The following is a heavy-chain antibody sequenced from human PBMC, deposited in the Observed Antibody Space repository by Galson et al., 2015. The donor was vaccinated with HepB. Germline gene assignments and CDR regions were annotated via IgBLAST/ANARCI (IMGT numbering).Heavy chain of an antibody. CDR3: ARARWGGYYFDY. J-gene: IGHJ4*02. CDR1: GGSFSGYY. V-gene: IGHV4-34*01. CDR2: INHSGST. Sequence: LSLTCAVYGGSFSGYYWSWIRQPPGKGLEWIGEINHSGSTNYNPSLKSRVTISVDTSKNQFSLKLSSVTAADTAVYYCARARWGGYYFDYWGQGTLVTVSS. D-gene: IGHD5-12*01.